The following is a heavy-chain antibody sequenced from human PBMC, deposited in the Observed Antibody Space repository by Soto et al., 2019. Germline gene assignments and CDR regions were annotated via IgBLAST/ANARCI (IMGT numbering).Heavy chain of an antibody. V-gene: IGHV2-70*04. CDR3: ARQLGSGENDY. D-gene: IGHD2-15*01. Sequence: ESGPTLVNPTQTLTLTCTFSGFSLSTSGMRVSWIRQPPGRALEWLARIDWDDDKFYSTSLKTRLTISKDTSKNQVVLTMTNMDPVDTATYYCARQLGSGENDYWGQGTLVTVSS. J-gene: IGHJ4*02. CDR2: IDWDDDK. CDR1: GFSLSTSGMR.